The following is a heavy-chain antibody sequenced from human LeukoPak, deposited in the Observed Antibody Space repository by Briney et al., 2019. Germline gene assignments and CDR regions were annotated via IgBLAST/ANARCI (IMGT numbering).Heavy chain of an antibody. Sequence: PGGCLRLSCAASGFTFSSYSMNWVRQAPGKGLEWISYISSSSSSIYYADSVKGRFTISRDNTKNSLYLQMNSLRAEDTAVYYCARDLYDSSGYELDYWGQGALVTVSS. V-gene: IGHV3-48*04. J-gene: IGHJ4*02. D-gene: IGHD3-22*01. CDR1: GFTFSSYS. CDR2: ISSSSSSI. CDR3: ARDLYDSSGYELDY.